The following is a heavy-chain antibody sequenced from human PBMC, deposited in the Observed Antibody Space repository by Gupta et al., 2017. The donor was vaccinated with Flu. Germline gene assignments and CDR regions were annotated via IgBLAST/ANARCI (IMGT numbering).Heavy chain of an antibody. Sequence: EVQLVESGGGLVKPGGSLRPSCAASGFTFSSYSMNWVRQAPGKGLEWVSSISSSSSYIYYADSVKGRFTISRDNAKNSLYLQMNSLRAEDTAVYYCARSIEWLDAFDIWGQGTMVTVSS. D-gene: IGHD3-3*01. CDR1: GFTFSSYS. CDR2: ISSSSSYI. CDR3: ARSIEWLDAFDI. V-gene: IGHV3-21*01. J-gene: IGHJ3*02.